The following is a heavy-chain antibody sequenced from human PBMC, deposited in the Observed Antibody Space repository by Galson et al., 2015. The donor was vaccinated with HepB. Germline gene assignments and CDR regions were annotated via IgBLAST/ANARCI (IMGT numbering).Heavy chain of an antibody. CDR2: ISYDGSNK. V-gene: IGHV3-30-3*01. Sequence: SLRLSCAASGFTFSSYAMHWVRQAPGKGLEWVAVISYDGSNKYYADSVKGRFTISRDNSKNTLYLQMNSLRAEDTAVYYCARGGGSYYPYFDYWGQGTLVTVSS. D-gene: IGHD1-26*01. J-gene: IGHJ4*02. CDR3: ARGGGSYYPYFDY. CDR1: GFTFSSYA.